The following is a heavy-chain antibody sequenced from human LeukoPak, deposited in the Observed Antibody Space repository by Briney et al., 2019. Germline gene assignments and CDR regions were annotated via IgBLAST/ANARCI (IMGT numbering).Heavy chain of an antibody. CDR3: ARGRNSEHIVVVTAIPSWFDP. D-gene: IGHD2-21*02. CDR1: GGSFSGYY. V-gene: IGHV4-34*01. CDR2: INHSGST. Sequence: SETLSLTCAVYGGSFSGYYWSWIRQPPGKGLEWIGEINHSGSTNYNPSLKSRVTISVDTSKNQFSLKLSSVTAADTAVYYCARGRNSEHIVVVTAIPSWFDPGGQGTLVTVSS. J-gene: IGHJ5*02.